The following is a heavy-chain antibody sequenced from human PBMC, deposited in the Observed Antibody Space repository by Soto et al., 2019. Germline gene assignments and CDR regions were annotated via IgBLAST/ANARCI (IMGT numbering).Heavy chain of an antibody. J-gene: IGHJ5*02. D-gene: IGHD6-19*01. CDR3: ARGIRIAVAGTRWFDP. Sequence: PSETLSLTCAVYGGSFSGYYWSWIRQPPGKGLEWIGEINHSGSTNYNPSLKSRVTISVDTSKNQFSLKLSSVTAADTAVYYCARGIRIAVAGTRWFDPWGQGTLVTVSS. V-gene: IGHV4-34*01. CDR2: INHSGST. CDR1: GGSFSGYY.